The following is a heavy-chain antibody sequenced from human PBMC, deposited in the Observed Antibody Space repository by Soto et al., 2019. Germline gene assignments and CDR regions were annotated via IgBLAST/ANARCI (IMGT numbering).Heavy chain of an antibody. CDR2: IYYSGST. V-gene: IGHV4-31*03. CDR3: ARESDSYDILTATQNNWFDP. D-gene: IGHD3-9*01. CDR1: GGSISSGGYY. J-gene: IGHJ5*02. Sequence: QVQLQESGPGLVKPSQTLSLTCTVSGGSISSGGYYWSWIRQHPGKGLEWIGYIYYSGSTYYNPSLKSRVTISVDTSKNQFSLKLSSVTAADTAVYYCARESDSYDILTATQNNWFDPWGQGTLVTVSS.